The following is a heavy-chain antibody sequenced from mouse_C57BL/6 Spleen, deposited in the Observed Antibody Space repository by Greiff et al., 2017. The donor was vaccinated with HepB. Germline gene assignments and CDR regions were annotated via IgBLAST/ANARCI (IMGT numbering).Heavy chain of an antibody. D-gene: IGHD6-1*01. V-gene: IGHV1-19*01. CDR3: AREGGQLD. J-gene: IGHJ2*01. CDR1: GYTFTDYY. Sequence: DVKLQESGPVLVKPGASVKMSCKASGYTFTDYYMNWVKQSHGKSLEWIGVINPYNDGTSYNQKFKGKATLTVDKSSSTAYMELNSLTSEDSAVYYCAREGGQLDWGQGTTLTVSS. CDR2: INPYNDGT.